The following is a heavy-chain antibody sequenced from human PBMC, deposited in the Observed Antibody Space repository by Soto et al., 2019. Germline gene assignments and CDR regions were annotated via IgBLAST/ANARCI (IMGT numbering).Heavy chain of an antibody. D-gene: IGHD3-10*01. J-gene: IGHJ4*02. V-gene: IGHV3-11*01. CDR3: ARGRGVNSFFDY. CDR2: IGSPGNTW. Sequence: QVQLVESGGGLVKPGGSLRLSCAASGFTSSDYYMSWIRQAPGKGLEWVSYIGSPGNTWDYTDSVNGRFTISRDNAKNSLYLQMNSLRAEDTAVYYCARGRGVNSFFDYWGQGTLVAVSS. CDR1: GFTSSDYY.